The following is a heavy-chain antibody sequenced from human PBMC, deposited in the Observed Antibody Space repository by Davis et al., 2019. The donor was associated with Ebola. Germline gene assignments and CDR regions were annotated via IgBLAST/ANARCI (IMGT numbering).Heavy chain of an antibody. Sequence: GESLKISCKGSGYSFTNNWINWVRQMPGKGLEWMGRIDPSDSYTNYSPSFQGHVTFSSDKSINTAYLQWSSLKASDTAIYYCARTLKYTNNWEWFDPWGQGTLVTVSS. J-gene: IGHJ5*02. CDR2: IDPSDSYT. CDR1: GYSFTNNW. CDR3: ARTLKYTNNWEWFDP. V-gene: IGHV5-10-1*01. D-gene: IGHD1-1*01.